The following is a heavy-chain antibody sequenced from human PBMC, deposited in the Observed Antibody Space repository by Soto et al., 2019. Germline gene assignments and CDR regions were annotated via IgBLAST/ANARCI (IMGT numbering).Heavy chain of an antibody. CDR3: ARGYRYDSSGELDY. D-gene: IGHD3-22*01. CDR2: IYTSGST. J-gene: IGHJ4*02. Sequence: PSETLSLTCTVSGGSISSYYWSWIRQPAGKGLEWIGRIYTSGSTNYNPSLKSRVIMSVDTSKNQFSLKLSSVTAADTAVYYCARGYRYDSSGELDYWGQGTLVTVSS. CDR1: GGSISSYY. V-gene: IGHV4-4*07.